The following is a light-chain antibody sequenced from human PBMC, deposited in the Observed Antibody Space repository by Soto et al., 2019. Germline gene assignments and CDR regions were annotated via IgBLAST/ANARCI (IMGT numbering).Light chain of an antibody. CDR2: AAS. CDR3: PHHSTFQLS. V-gene: IGKV1-17*01. Sequence: DIQMTQFPSSLSESVGDRVTITFRASQGIRNDLGWYQQKPGKAPKRLIYAASSLQSGVPSRFHGHRSGTEFTLAISSLQPEDSATFYCPHHSTFQLSFDQGTEVEIK. CDR1: QGIRND. J-gene: IGKJ1*01.